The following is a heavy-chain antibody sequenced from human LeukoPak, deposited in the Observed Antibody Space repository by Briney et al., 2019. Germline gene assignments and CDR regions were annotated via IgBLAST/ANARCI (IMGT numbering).Heavy chain of an antibody. Sequence: SETLSLTCSVSGHSISSDYYWGWIRQPPGKGLEWIGSIYHSGTTNYNPSLKSRVTLSVDTSKNQFSLTLSSVTAADTAVYYCARARGAESIDSWGQGTRVTVSS. J-gene: IGHJ4*02. CDR3: ARARGAESIDS. D-gene: IGHD3-10*01. CDR2: IYHSGTT. CDR1: GHSISSDYY. V-gene: IGHV4-38-2*02.